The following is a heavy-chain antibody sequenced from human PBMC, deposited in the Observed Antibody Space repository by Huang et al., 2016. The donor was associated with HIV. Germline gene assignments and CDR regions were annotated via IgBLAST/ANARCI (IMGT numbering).Heavy chain of an antibody. CDR3: ARGGILGTSWYRPFDY. CDR1: GFDFSSYA. D-gene: IGHD6-13*01. V-gene: IGHV3-30-3*01. J-gene: IGHJ4*02. CDR2: ISNDGNNM. Sequence: QVQLGESGGGVVQPEKSLRLSCAASGFDFSSYAMNWVRQAPGKGPKGVDVISNDGNNMYYSDAVKGRFIISRDNSKNTLYLQMNSLRGEDTAIYYCARGGILGTSWYRPFDYWGQGTLVTVSS.